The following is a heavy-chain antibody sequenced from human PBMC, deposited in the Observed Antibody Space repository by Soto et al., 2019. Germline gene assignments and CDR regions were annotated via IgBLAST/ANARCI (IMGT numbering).Heavy chain of an antibody. J-gene: IGHJ4*02. CDR3: VKSITMVRGVMTFDY. CDR2: ISSNGGST. CDR1: GFTFSSYA. Sequence: GGSLRLSCSASGFTFSSYAMHWVRQAPGKGLEYVSAISSNGGSTYYADSVKGRFTISRDNSKNTLYLQMSSLRAEDTAVYYCVKSITMVRGVMTFDYWGQGTLVTVSS. V-gene: IGHV3-64D*08. D-gene: IGHD3-10*01.